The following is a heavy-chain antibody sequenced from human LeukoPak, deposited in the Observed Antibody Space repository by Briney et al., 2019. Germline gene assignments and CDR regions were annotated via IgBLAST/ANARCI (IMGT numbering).Heavy chain of an antibody. CDR2: ISSSSSYK. Sequence: GGSLRLSCVASGFTFSNYSMNWVPHAPGKGLEWVSSISSSSSYKYYTDSVKGRFTISRDNAKNSLYLQVNSLRAEDTAVYYCARSAAGTYYWGQGTLVTVSS. J-gene: IGHJ4*02. CDR1: GFTFSNYS. D-gene: IGHD1-1*01. V-gene: IGHV3-21*01. CDR3: ARSAAGTYY.